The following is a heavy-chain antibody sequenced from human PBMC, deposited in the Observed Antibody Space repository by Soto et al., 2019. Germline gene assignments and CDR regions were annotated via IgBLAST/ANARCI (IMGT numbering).Heavy chain of an antibody. V-gene: IGHV1-3*01. J-gene: IGHJ5*02. CDR1: GYTFTSYA. CDR2: INAGNGNT. Sequence: QVQLVQSGAEVKKPGASVKVSCKASGYTFTSYAMHWVRQAPGQRLEWMGWINAGNGNTKYSQKFQGRVTITRDTSASTAYMELSSLRSEDTAVYYCAREVMGYCSSTSCYAFSLPMWNWFDPWGQGTLVTVSS. D-gene: IGHD2-2*01. CDR3: AREVMGYCSSTSCYAFSLPMWNWFDP.